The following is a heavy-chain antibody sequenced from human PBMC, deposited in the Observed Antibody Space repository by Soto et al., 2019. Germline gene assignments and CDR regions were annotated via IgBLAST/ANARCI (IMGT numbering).Heavy chain of an antibody. CDR1: GFIFQNFV. V-gene: IGHV3-23*01. Sequence: DVQLLETGGGLVQPGGALRLSCRASGFIFQNFVINWVRQSPRKGLEWVSIIGGTGQYTFYADSVRGRFTFSRDNSENTVYLEVTSLRAEDSAFPFCAKGGTSHIYGIDVWGPGTAVIVSS. CDR3: AKGGTSHIYGIDV. J-gene: IGHJ6*01. CDR2: IGGTGQYT. D-gene: IGHD2-2*01.